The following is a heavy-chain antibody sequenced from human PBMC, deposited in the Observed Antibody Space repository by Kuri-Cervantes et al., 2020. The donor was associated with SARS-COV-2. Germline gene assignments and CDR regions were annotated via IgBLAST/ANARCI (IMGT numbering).Heavy chain of an antibody. CDR1: GFMFSRCG. CDR2: ISFDGSIK. Sequence: GESLKISCAASGFMFSRCGMHWVRQAPGKGLEWVAYISFDGSIKDKIVSGKGRFTISRDNSQNTLYLQMNSLRSEDTAVYYCARDPTNYYDSSGYLDYWGQGTLVTVSS. J-gene: IGHJ4*02. V-gene: IGHV3-30*03. CDR3: ARDPTNYYDSSGYLDY. D-gene: IGHD3-22*01.